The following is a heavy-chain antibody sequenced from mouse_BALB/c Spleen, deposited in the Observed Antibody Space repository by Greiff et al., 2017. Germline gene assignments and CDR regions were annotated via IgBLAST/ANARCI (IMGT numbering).Heavy chain of an antibody. V-gene: IGHV10-1*02. CDR3: VGGDSWFAY. D-gene: IGHD2-13*01. Sequence: EVKLMESGGGLVQPKGSLKLSCAASGFTFNTYAMNWVRQAPGKGLEWVARIRSKSNNYATYYADSVKDRFTISRDDSQSMLYLQMNNLKTEDTAMYYCVGGDSWFAYWGQGTLVTVSA. J-gene: IGHJ3*01. CDR1: GFTFNTYA. CDR2: IRSKSNNYAT.